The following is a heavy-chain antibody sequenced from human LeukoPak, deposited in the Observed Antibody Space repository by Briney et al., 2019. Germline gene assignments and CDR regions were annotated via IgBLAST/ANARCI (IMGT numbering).Heavy chain of an antibody. D-gene: IGHD2-21*02. CDR3: TRGVHTVVVTAPFDY. CDR1: GFTFSSHE. V-gene: IGHV3-48*03. CDR2: ISSSGSNI. Sequence: PGGSLRLSCTASGFTFSSHEMNWVRQAPGKGLEWLSYISSSGSNIYYADSVKGRFTISRDNAKNSLYLQMNSLRAEDTSVYYCTRGVHTVVVTAPFDYWGQGTLVTVPS. J-gene: IGHJ4*02.